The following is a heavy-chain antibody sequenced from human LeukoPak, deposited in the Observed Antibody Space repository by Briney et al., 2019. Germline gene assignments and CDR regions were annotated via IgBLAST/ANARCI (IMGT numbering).Heavy chain of an antibody. J-gene: IGHJ4*02. Sequence: PSETLSLTCAVYGGSFSGYYWSWIRQPPGKGLEWIGEINHSGSTDYNPSLKSRVTISVDTSKNQFSLKLSSVTAADTAVYYCAIEGIVAADYPFWGQGTLVTVSS. CDR3: AIEGIVAADYPF. V-gene: IGHV4-34*01. CDR2: INHSGST. CDR1: GGSFSGYY. D-gene: IGHD6-13*01.